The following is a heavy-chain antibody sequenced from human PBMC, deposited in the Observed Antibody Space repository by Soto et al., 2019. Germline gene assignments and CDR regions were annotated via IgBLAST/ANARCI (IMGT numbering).Heavy chain of an antibody. V-gene: IGHV3-23*01. CDR2: ISSSGATT. J-gene: IGHJ4*02. Sequence: GSLRLSCATSGFNFNNYAMSWVRQAPGARLEWVSFISSSGATTYYADSVKGRFTIPRDNSRNTAVLQMNTLVAENTAIYYCATLMTWTSPGWCRAFEFWGQGTRVTVSS. D-gene: IGHD2-8*02. CDR3: ATLMTWTSPGWCRAFEF. CDR1: GFNFNNYA.